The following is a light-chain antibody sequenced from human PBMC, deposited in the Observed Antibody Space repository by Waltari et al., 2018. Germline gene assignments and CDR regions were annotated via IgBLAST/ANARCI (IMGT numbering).Light chain of an antibody. CDR1: QRVGGPL. J-gene: IGKJ1*01. CDR2: EAS. Sequence: RACQRVGGPLCWHPQKNGQAPRLLIYEASPRATGIPERFSCGWSGTDFSLTIIRLEPEDFAVYYCQMYVRLPATFGQGTKVEI. V-gene: IGKV3-20*01. CDR3: QMYVRLPAT.